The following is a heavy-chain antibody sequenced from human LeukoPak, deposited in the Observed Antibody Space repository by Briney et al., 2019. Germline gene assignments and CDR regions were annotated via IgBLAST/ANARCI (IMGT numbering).Heavy chain of an antibody. CDR3: ARDPITAARDSRN. J-gene: IGHJ4*02. Sequence: PGGSLRLSCAASGFTFSSYSMNWVRQAPGKGLVWVSRIDNGGTTTLYSDSVKGRFTISRDNAKNSLYLQMNSLRAEDTAVYYCARDPITAARDSRNWGQGTLVTVSS. D-gene: IGHD6-6*01. CDR1: GFTFSSYS. CDR2: IDNGGTTT. V-gene: IGHV3-48*04.